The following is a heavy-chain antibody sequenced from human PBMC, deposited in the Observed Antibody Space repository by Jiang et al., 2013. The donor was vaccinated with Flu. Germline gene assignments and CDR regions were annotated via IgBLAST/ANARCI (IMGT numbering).Heavy chain of an antibody. Sequence: SVKSRVTISVGTSKNQFSLKLSSVTAADTAVYYCAGGRGGWNYYFDYWGQGTLVTVSS. V-gene: IGHV4-59*09. CDR3: AGGRGGWNYYFDY. D-gene: IGHD5-24*01. J-gene: IGHJ4*02.